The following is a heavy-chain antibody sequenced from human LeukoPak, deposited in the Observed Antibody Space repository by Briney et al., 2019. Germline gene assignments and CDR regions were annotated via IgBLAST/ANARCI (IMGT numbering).Heavy chain of an antibody. CDR3: ASGVAGTYYYYGMDV. J-gene: IGHJ6*02. CDR2: IKQDGSEK. Sequence: GGSLRLSCAASGFTFSSYWMSWLRQAPGKGLEWVANIKQDGSEKYYVDSVKGRFTISRDNAKNSLYLQMNSLRAEDTAVYYCASGVAGTYYYYGMDVWGQGTTVTVSS. D-gene: IGHD6-19*01. V-gene: IGHV3-7*01. CDR1: GFTFSSYW.